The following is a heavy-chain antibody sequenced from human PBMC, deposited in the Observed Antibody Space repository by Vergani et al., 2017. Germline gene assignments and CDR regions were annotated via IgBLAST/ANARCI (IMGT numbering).Heavy chain of an antibody. J-gene: IGHJ6*03. CDR3: ARTPNYYGSGSYDYMDV. V-gene: IGHV3-7*01. CDR2: IKQDGSEK. Sequence: EVQLVESGGGLVQPGGSLRLSCAASGFTFSSYWMSWVRQAPGKGLEWVANIKQDGSEKYYVDSVKGRFTISRDNAKNSLYLQMNSLRAEDTAVYYCARTPNYYGSGSYDYMDVWGKGTTVTVSS. CDR1: GFTFSSYW. D-gene: IGHD3-10*01.